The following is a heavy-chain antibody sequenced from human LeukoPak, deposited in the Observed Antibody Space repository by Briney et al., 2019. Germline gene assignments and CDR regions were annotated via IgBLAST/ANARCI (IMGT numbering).Heavy chain of an antibody. CDR2: IKSKTDGGTI. CDR3: TTTTTVTTDH. V-gene: IGHV3-15*01. D-gene: IGHD4-17*01. CDR1: GFTVSSNS. Sequence: PGGSLRLSCTVSGFTVSSNSMSWVRQAPGKGLEWVGRIKSKTDGGTIDYAAVVKGRFTISRDDSKNTLYLQMDSLKTEDTAVYYCTTTTTVTTDHWGQGTLVTVSS. J-gene: IGHJ4*02.